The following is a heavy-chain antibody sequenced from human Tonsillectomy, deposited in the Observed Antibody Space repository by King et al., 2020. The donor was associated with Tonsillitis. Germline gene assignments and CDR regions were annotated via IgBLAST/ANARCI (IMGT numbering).Heavy chain of an antibody. CDR2: ISSSSSSI. D-gene: IGHD3-22*01. CDR3: ARGVSRAGYSESGAYYCFDY. Sequence: VQLVESGGGLVQPGGSLRLSCAASGFTFSIYSMNWVRQAPGKGLEWVSDISSSSSSIYYAESVKGRFTISRDNAKNSLYLQMNSLRDEDTAVYYCARGVSRAGYSESGAYYCFDYGGQGTLVTVSS. CDR1: GFTFSIYS. V-gene: IGHV3-48*02. J-gene: IGHJ4*02.